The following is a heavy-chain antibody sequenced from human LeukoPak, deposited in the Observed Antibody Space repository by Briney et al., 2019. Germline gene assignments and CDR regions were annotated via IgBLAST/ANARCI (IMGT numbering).Heavy chain of an antibody. CDR3: AKDRAITIFGYYFDY. CDR1: GFTFSSYA. D-gene: IGHD3-3*01. Sequence: PGGSLRLACAASGFTFSSYAMSWVRQAPGKGLELVSAISGSGDSTYYADSVKGRLTISRDNSKNTLYLQMNSLRAEDTAVYYCAKDRAITIFGYYFDYWGQGTLVTASS. V-gene: IGHV3-23*01. J-gene: IGHJ4*02. CDR2: ISGSGDST.